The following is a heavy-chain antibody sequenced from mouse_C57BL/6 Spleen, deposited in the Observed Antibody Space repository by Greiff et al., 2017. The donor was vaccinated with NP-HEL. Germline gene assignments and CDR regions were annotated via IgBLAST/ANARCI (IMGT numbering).Heavy chain of an antibody. CDR2: IYPGDGDT. Sequence: QVHVKQSGPELVKPGASVKISCKASGYAFSSSWMNWVKQRPGKGLEWIGRIYPGDGDTNYNGKFKGKATLTADKSSSTAYMQLSSLTSEDSAVYFCARSEGYDYFDYWGQGTTLTVSS. CDR3: ARSEGYDYFDY. D-gene: IGHD2-2*01. CDR1: GYAFSSSW. V-gene: IGHV1-82*01. J-gene: IGHJ2*01.